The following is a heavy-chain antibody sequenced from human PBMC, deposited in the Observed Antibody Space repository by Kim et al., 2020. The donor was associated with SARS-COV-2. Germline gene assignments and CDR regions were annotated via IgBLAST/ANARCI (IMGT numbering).Heavy chain of an antibody. CDR2: INQDGSEK. V-gene: IGHV3-7*01. Sequence: GGSLRLSCAASGFTFRTYWMSWVRQAPGKGLEWVANINQDGSEKYYVDSVRGRFSISRDNAKNSLYLQMNSLRAEDTAVYYCARDEFHASGPVWGQGTLVTVSS. J-gene: IGHJ4*02. CDR1: GFTFRTYW. CDR3: ARDEFHASGPV. D-gene: IGHD6-19*01.